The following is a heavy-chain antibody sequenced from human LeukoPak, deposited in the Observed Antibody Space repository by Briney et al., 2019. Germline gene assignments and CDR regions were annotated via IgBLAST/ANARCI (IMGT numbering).Heavy chain of an antibody. Sequence: ASVKVSCKASGYTFTSYDINWVRQATGQGLEWMGWMNPNSGNTGYAQKFQGRVTMTRNTSISTAYMELSSLGSEDTAVYYCARVVVVITPPYYYGMDVWGQGTTVTVSS. CDR1: GYTFTSYD. J-gene: IGHJ6*02. CDR3: ARVVVVITPPYYYGMDV. D-gene: IGHD3-22*01. V-gene: IGHV1-8*01. CDR2: MNPNSGNT.